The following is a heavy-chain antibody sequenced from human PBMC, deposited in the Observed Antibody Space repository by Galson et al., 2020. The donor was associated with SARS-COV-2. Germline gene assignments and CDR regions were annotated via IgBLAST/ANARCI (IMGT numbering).Heavy chain of an antibody. CDR3: AREGGSGIVAAPVDY. CDR2: IWYDGRNK. V-gene: IGHV3-33*01. D-gene: IGHD6-6*01. CDR1: GFTFSDCA. Sequence: PGGSLRLSCAVSGFTFSDCAMHWVRQAPGKGLEWVAVIWYDGRNKYYADSVKGRFTISRDNSKNTLYLQMNSLRAEDTAVYYCAREGGSGIVAAPVDYWGRGTLVTVSS. J-gene: IGHJ4*02.